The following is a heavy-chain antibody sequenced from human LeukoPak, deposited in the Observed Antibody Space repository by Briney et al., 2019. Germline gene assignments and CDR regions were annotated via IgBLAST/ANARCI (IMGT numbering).Heavy chain of an antibody. V-gene: IGHV1-18*01. CDR2: ISAYNGNT. D-gene: IGHD1-26*01. J-gene: IGHJ4*02. CDR3: ARWLVGAYRFDY. Sequence: ASVNVSCKASGYTFTTYDINWVRQAPGQGLEWMGWISAYNGNTNYAQKLQGRVTMTTDTSTSTVYMELRSLKSDDTAMYYCARWLVGAYRFDYWGQGTLVTVSS. CDR1: GYTFTTYD.